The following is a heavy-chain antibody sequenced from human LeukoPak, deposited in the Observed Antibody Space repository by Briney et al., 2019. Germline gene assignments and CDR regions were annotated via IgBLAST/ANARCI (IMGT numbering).Heavy chain of an antibody. D-gene: IGHD2-2*01. CDR2: IYYSGST. Sequence: SETLSLTCTVSGGSISSYYWSWIRQPPGKGLEWIGYIYYSGSTNYNPSLKSRVTISVDTSKNQFSLKLSSVTAADTAVYYCARRGAGCSSTSCYFRFDPWGQGTLVTVSS. CDR3: ARRGAGCSSTSCYFRFDP. J-gene: IGHJ5*02. CDR1: GGSISSYY. V-gene: IGHV4-59*01.